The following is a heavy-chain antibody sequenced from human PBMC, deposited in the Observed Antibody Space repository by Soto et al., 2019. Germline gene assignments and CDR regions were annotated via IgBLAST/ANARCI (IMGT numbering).Heavy chain of an antibody. CDR3: VTAAIQGHQVEGQPPTSQTLDY. D-gene: IGHD6-25*01. V-gene: IGHV4-30-4*01. Sequence: SETLSLTCTVSGGSISSGDYYWSWIRQPPGKGLEWIGYIYYSGSTYYNPSLKSRVALSVDTSKNQFSLKMTSMTAADTAVYYCVTAAIQGHQVEGQPPTSQTLDYWGQGILVTVSS. CDR2: IYYSGST. J-gene: IGHJ4*02. CDR1: GGSISSGDYY.